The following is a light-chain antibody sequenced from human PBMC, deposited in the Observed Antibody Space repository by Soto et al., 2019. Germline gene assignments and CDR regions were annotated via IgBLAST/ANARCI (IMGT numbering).Light chain of an antibody. J-gene: IGKJ5*01. V-gene: IGKV1-39*01. CDR1: QSISSY. Sequence: DIQMTHSPSSLSASVVYTFTITCRASQSISSYLNWYQHKPGKAPKLLIYAASSLQSGVPSRFSGSGSGTDFTLTISSLQPEDFATYYCQQSYSTPPTFGQGTRLEIK. CDR3: QQSYSTPPT. CDR2: AAS.